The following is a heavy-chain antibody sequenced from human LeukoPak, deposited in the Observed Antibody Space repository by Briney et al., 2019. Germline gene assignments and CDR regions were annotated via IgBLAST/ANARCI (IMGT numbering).Heavy chain of an antibody. Sequence: SETLSLTCTVSGGSISSSSYYWGWIRQPPGKGLEWIGSIYYSGSTYYNPSLKSRVTISVDTSKNQFSLKLSSVTAADTAVYYCARQRYCGGDCYSPPRDYWGQGTLVTVSS. CDR3: ARQRYCGGDCYSPPRDY. CDR2: IYYSGST. CDR1: GGSISSSSYY. J-gene: IGHJ4*02. V-gene: IGHV4-39*01. D-gene: IGHD2-21*02.